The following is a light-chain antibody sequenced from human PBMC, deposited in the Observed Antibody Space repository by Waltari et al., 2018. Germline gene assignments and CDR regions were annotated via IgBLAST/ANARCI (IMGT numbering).Light chain of an antibody. Sequence: EIVLTQSPGTLSLSPGERATLSCRASQSVSRTLAWYQQKPGQAPSLRIYAASTRATGIPERFSGSGSGTDFRLTISRLEPEDFAVYYCQHYVRLPVTFGQGTKVEIK. CDR3: QHYVRLPVT. J-gene: IGKJ1*01. CDR1: QSVSRT. CDR2: AAS. V-gene: IGKV3-20*01.